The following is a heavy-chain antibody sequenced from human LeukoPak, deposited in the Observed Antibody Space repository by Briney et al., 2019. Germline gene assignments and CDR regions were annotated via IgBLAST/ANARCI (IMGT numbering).Heavy chain of an antibody. V-gene: IGHV3-48*03. CDR3: ARNGFWSGNYHYYGMDV. CDR2: IETSGNTI. J-gene: IGHJ6*02. Sequence: GGSLRLSCAASGSSFSTYEMNWVRQVPGKGLEWVSYIETSGNTIHYADSVKGRFTMSRDNAKKSLYLQMNSLRAEDTAVYYCARNGFWSGNYHYYGMDVWGQGTTVTVSS. CDR1: GSSFSTYE. D-gene: IGHD3-3*01.